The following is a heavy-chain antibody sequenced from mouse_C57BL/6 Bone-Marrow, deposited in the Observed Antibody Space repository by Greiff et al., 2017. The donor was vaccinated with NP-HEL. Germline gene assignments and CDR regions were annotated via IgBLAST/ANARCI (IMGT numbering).Heavy chain of an antibody. D-gene: IGHD1-1*01. Sequence: VHLVESGPELVKPGASVKISCKASGYAFSSSWMNWVKQRPGKGLEWIGRIYPGDGDTNYNGKFKGKATLTADKSSSTAYMQLSSLTSEDSAVYFCATIFYYYGSSNMDYWGQGTSVTVSS. J-gene: IGHJ4*01. CDR2: IYPGDGDT. V-gene: IGHV1-82*01. CDR3: ATIFYYYGSSNMDY. CDR1: GYAFSSSW.